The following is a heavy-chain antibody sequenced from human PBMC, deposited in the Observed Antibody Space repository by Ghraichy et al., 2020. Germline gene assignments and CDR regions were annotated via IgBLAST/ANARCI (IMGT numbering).Heavy chain of an antibody. CDR3: AKGSANGDYRAYWYFDL. CDR2: ISGSGGST. J-gene: IGHJ2*01. D-gene: IGHD4-17*01. Sequence: GGSLRLSCAASGFTFSSYAMSWVRQAPGKGLEWVSAISGSGGSTYYADSVKGRFTISRDNSKNTLYLQMNSLRAEDTAVYYCAKGSANGDYRAYWYFDLWGRGTLVTVSS. CDR1: GFTFSSYA. V-gene: IGHV3-23*01.